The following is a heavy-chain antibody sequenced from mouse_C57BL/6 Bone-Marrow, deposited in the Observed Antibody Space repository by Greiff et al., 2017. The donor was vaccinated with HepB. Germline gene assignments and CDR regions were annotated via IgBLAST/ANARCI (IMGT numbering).Heavy chain of an antibody. Sequence: EVKVVESGGGLVQPGGSLKLSCAASGFTFSDYYMYWVRQTPEKRLEWVAYISNGGGSTYYPDTVKGRFTISRDNAKNTLYLQMSRLKSEDTAMYYCARQDYGSSLWFAYWGQGTLVTVSA. J-gene: IGHJ3*01. CDR1: GFTFSDYY. CDR3: ARQDYGSSLWFAY. V-gene: IGHV5-12*01. D-gene: IGHD1-1*01. CDR2: ISNGGGST.